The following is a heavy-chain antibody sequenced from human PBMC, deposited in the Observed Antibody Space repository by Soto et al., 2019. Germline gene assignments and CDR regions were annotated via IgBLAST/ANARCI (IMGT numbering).Heavy chain of an antibody. Sequence: SETLSLTCTVSGGSISSSSYYWGWIRQPPGKGLEWIGSIYYSGSTNYNPSLKSRFTISVDTSKNQFSLKLSSVTAEDTAVYYCAKDRNRDSSGWFGVFYVSDVWGQGTMVTVSS. D-gene: IGHD6-19*01. V-gene: IGHV4-39*07. CDR3: AKDRNRDSSGWFGVFYVSDV. J-gene: IGHJ3*01. CDR1: GGSISSSSYY. CDR2: IYYSGST.